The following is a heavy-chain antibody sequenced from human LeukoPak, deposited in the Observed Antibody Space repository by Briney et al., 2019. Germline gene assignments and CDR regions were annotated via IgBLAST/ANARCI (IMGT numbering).Heavy chain of an antibody. V-gene: IGHV3-21*01. CDR3: ASFTRLDRGESPFQH. CDR1: GFTFSSYS. J-gene: IGHJ1*01. Sequence: PGGSLRLSCAASGFTFSSYSMNWVRQAPGKGLEWVSSISSSSSYIYYADSVKGRFTISRDNAKNSLYLQMNSLRAEDTAVYYCASFTRLDRGESPFQHWGQGTLVTVSS. CDR2: ISSSSSYI. D-gene: IGHD3-10*01.